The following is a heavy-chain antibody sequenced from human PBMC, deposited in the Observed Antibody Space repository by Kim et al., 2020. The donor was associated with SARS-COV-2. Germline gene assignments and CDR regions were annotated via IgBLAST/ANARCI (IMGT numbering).Heavy chain of an antibody. Sequence: GGSLRLSCAAFGFTFSNYAMSWVRQAPGKGLEWVSAISGSGGSTYYADSVKGRFTISRDNSKNTLYLQMNSLRAEDTALYYCAKDPLYYGNTGYYGGRPDYWGQGTLVTVSS. CDR1: GFTFSNYA. CDR2: ISGSGGST. V-gene: IGHV3-23*01. J-gene: IGHJ4*02. D-gene: IGHD3-22*01. CDR3: AKDPLYYGNTGYYGGRPDY.